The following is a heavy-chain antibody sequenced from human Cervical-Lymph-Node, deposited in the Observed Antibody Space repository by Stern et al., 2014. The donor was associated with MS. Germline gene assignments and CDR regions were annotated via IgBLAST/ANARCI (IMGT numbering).Heavy chain of an antibody. CDR2: IWYDGSNR. J-gene: IGHJ1*01. V-gene: IGHV3-33*01. D-gene: IGHD4-23*01. Sequence: VQLVESGGGVVQPGRSLRLSCAASGFTFSSSGMHWVRQAPGKGLEWLAIIWYDGSNRYYADSVKGRFTISRDNSKNTLYLQMNSLRADDTAVYYCAREGGNTAEYFQHWGQGHPGHRLL. CDR1: GFTFSSSG. CDR3: AREGGNTAEYFQH.